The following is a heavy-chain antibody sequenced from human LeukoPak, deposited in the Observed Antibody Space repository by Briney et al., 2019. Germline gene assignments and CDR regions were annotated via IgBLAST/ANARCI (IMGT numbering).Heavy chain of an antibody. D-gene: IGHD5-24*01. J-gene: IGHJ4*02. CDR2: IYSGGST. CDR1: GFTFSSYA. V-gene: IGHV3-53*01. Sequence: GGSLRLSCAASGFTFSSYAMTWVRQAPGKGLEWVSVIYSGGSTYYADSVKGRFTTSRDNSKNTLYLQMNSLRAEDTAVYYCASGPSRGYWGQGTLVTVSS. CDR3: ASGPSRGY.